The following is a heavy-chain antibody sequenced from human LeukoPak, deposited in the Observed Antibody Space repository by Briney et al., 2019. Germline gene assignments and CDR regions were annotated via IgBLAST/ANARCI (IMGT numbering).Heavy chain of an antibody. J-gene: IGHJ4*02. CDR2: IYYSGST. V-gene: IGHV4-39*07. CDR1: GGSTSSSNYY. CDR3: ARVSGWNPLQAAHLDY. Sequence: SETLSLTCTVSGGSTSSSNYYWGWIRQPPGKGLEWIGRIYYSGSTYYNPSLKSRVTTSVDTSKNQFSLKLSSVTAADTAVYYCARVSGWNPLQAAHLDYWGQGTLVTVSS. D-gene: IGHD6-19*01.